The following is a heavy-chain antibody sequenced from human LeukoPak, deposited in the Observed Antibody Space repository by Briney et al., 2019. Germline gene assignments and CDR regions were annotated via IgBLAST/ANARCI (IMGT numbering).Heavy chain of an antibody. CDR1: GFTFSSYW. CDR3: AKDWAVAAAGLDENY. Sequence: GGSLRLSCAASGFTFSSYWMHWVRHAPGKGLVWVSRINSDGSSTSYADSVKGRFTISRDNAKNTLYLQMNSLRAEDTAVYYCAKDWAVAAAGLDENYWGQGTLVTVSS. J-gene: IGHJ4*02. V-gene: IGHV3-74*01. D-gene: IGHD6-13*01. CDR2: INSDGSST.